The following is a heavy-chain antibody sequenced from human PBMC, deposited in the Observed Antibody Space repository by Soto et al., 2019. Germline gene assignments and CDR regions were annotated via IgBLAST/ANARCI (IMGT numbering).Heavy chain of an antibody. D-gene: IGHD5-12*01. Sequence: PGGSLRLSCAASRFTFSDYYMSWIRQAPGKGLEYISYISSSSGSTNYADSVKGRFTISRDNAKNSLYLQMSSLRAEDTAVYYCARDRGGYDRLYYYHGMDVWGQGTTVTVSS. CDR1: RFTFSDYY. CDR2: ISSSSGST. V-gene: IGHV3-11*06. J-gene: IGHJ6*02. CDR3: ARDRGGYDRLYYYHGMDV.